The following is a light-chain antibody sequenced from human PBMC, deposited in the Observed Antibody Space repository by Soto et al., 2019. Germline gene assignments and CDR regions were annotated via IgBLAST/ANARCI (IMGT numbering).Light chain of an antibody. CDR1: SSDVGGYKY. CDR2: EVS. J-gene: IGLJ2*01. V-gene: IGLV2-14*01. Sequence: QSALTQPASVSGSPGQSITISCTGTSSDVGGYKYVSWYQQHPDKAPKLIIFEVSNRPSGISSRFSGSKSGNTASLTISGLQAEDEADYYCSSYRNSRTVVFGGGTKLTVL. CDR3: SSYRNSRTVV.